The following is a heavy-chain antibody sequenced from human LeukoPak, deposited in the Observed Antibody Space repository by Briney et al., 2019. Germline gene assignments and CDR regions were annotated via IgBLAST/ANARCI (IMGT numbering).Heavy chain of an antibody. CDR3: ARGRNYGVLYGMDV. D-gene: IGHD4-17*01. Sequence: PGGSLSPSCQAPEFTFSTFPLAWAGQAQGKGLEWASTISGGGGGTFYVDSVKGRFTISRDNSKNTLYLQMNSLRAEDTAVYYCARGRNYGVLYGMDVWGQGTTVTVSS. V-gene: IGHV3-23*01. CDR1: EFTFSTFP. CDR2: ISGGGGGT. J-gene: IGHJ6*02.